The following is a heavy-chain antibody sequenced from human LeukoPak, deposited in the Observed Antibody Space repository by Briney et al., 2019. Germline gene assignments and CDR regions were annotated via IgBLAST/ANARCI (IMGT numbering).Heavy chain of an antibody. J-gene: IGHJ4*02. CDR2: IYYSGST. D-gene: IGHD2-2*02. CDR1: GGSISSSNYY. CDR3: ARSRKNDCTSTSCYTDY. V-gene: IGHV4-39*01. Sequence: PSETLSLTCTVSGGSISSSNYYWGWIRQPPGKGLEWIGSIYYSGSTYYNPSLKSRGTISVDTSKNQFSLKLSSVTAADMAVYYCARSRKNDCTSTSCYTDYRGQGTLVTVSS.